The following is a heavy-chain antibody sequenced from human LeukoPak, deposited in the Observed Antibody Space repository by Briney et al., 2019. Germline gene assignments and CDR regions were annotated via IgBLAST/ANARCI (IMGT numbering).Heavy chain of an antibody. V-gene: IGHV1-2*02. Sequence: ASVKVSCKASGYTFTGYYMHWVRQARGQGREWMGWINPNSGGTNYAQKFQGRVTMTRDTSISTAYMELSRLRSDDTAVYYCAGDPYYYDSSGDPYKWFDPWGQGTLVTVSS. D-gene: IGHD3-22*01. J-gene: IGHJ5*02. CDR1: GYTFTGYY. CDR3: AGDPYYYDSSGDPYKWFDP. CDR2: INPNSGGT.